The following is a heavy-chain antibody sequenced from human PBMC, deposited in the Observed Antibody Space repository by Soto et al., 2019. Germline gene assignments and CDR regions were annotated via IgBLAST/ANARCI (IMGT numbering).Heavy chain of an antibody. D-gene: IGHD2-15*01. CDR3: ATILSRAFET. V-gene: IGHV3-7*01. Sequence: EVQLVESGGGLVQPGGSLRLSCAASGFTFSSYWMSWVRQAPGRGLEWMGNIKQDGTEKDYVDSVKGRFTISRDNARNSVFLQMDSLSADDTAVYYCATILSRAFETWGQGTMVTVSS. CDR2: IKQDGTEK. J-gene: IGHJ3*02. CDR1: GFTFSSYW.